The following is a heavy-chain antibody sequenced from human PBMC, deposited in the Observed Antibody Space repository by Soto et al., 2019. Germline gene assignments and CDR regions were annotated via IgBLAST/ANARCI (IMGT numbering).Heavy chain of an antibody. V-gene: IGHV3-66*01. CDR3: ARDFESWFGEFPRNYIDV. D-gene: IGHD3-10*01. CDR2: IYSGGST. CDR1: GFTVSSNY. J-gene: IGHJ6*03. Sequence: GGSLRLSCAASGFTVSSNYMSWVRQAPGKGLEWVSVIYSGGSTYYADSVKGRFTISRDNSKNTLYLQMNSLRAEDTAVYYCARDFESWFGEFPRNYIDVWGKGTTVTVSS.